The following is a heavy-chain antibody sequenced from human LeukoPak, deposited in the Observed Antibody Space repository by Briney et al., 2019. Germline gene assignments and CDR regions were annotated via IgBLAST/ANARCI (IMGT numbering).Heavy chain of an antibody. CDR2: ISGSGGST. Sequence: GGSLRLSCAASGFTFSSYAMSWVRQAPGKGLEWVSAISGSGGSTYYADSVKGRFTISRDNSKNTLYLQMNGLRAEDTAVYYCAKDRYSMIVVVIHLFDYWGQGTLVTVSS. CDR1: GFTFSSYA. D-gene: IGHD3-22*01. CDR3: AKDRYSMIVVVIHLFDY. J-gene: IGHJ4*02. V-gene: IGHV3-23*01.